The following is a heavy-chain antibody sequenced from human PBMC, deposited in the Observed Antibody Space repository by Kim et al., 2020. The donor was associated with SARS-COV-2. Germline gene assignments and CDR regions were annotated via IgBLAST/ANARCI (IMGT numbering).Heavy chain of an antibody. CDR1: GGSISSSSYY. Sequence: SETLSLTCTVSGGSISSSSYYWGWIRQPPGKGLEWIGSIYYSGSTYYNPSLKSRVTISVDTSKNQFSLRLTSVTAADTAVYYCARDQDYDILTAVWGQGTTVTVSS. V-gene: IGHV4-39*07. D-gene: IGHD3-9*01. CDR3: ARDQDYDILTAV. CDR2: IYYSGST. J-gene: IGHJ6*02.